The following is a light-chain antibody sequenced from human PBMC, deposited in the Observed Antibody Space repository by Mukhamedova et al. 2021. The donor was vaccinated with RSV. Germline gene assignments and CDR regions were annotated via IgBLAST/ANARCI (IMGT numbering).Light chain of an antibody. J-gene: IGKJ2*01. CDR3: QKYDSAPYT. V-gene: IGKV1-27*01. Sequence: WYQRRVHGNVPNLLISTASTLQSGVPSRFSGSGSGTDFTLTINSLQPEDVATYYCQKYDSAPYTFGRGTKLEI. CDR2: TAS.